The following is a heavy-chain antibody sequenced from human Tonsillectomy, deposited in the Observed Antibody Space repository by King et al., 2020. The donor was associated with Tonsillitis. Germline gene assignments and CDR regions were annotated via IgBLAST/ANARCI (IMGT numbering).Heavy chain of an antibody. D-gene: IGHD3-16*01. CDR2: IKQDGSEK. Sequence: DVQLVESGGGLVQPGKSLRLSCAASGFTFSTYWMSWVRQAPGKWLEWVANIKQDGSEKYYVDSVKGRFTISRDNAKNSLYLQMNSLRAEDTAVYYCARDLGTTPRFVVLGPHDYWGQGTLVTVSS. CDR1: GFTFSTYW. V-gene: IGHV3-7*03. J-gene: IGHJ4*02. CDR3: ARDLGTTPRFVVLGPHDY.